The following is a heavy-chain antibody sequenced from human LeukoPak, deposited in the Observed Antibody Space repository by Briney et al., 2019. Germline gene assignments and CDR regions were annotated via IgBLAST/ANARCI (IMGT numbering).Heavy chain of an antibody. Sequence: GGSLRLSCAASGFTVSSDYMSWVRQAPGKGLEWVSVIYTCGSTYYADPVKGRFTISRDNSKSTLYLQMNSLRAEDTAVYYCATSARTYIGSSLDYWGQGTLVTVSS. CDR1: GFTVSSDY. CDR2: IYTCGST. CDR3: ATSARTYIGSSLDY. V-gene: IGHV3-66*01. D-gene: IGHD2-15*01. J-gene: IGHJ4*02.